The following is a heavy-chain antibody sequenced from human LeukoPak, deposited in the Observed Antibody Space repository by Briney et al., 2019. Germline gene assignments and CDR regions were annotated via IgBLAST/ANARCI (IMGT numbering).Heavy chain of an antibody. D-gene: IGHD5-18*01. V-gene: IGHV3-21*01. CDR3: ARDKDSYGWFDP. CDR1: GFTFSSYS. CDR2: ISSSSSYI. Sequence: GGSPRLSCAASGFTFSSYSMNWVRQAPGKGLEWVSSISSSSSYIYYADSVKGRFTISRDNAKNSLYLQMNSLRAEDTAVYYCARDKDSYGWFDPWGQGTLVTVSS. J-gene: IGHJ5*02.